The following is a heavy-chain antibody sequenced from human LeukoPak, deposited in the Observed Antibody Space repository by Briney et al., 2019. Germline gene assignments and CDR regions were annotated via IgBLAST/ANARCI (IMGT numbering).Heavy chain of an antibody. CDR1: GFTFSSYS. CDR2: ISSSSSPI. Sequence: GSLRLSCAASGFTFSSYSMNWVRQAPGKGLEWVPCISSSSSPIYYADSVKGRFTISRDDSKNTLYLQMNSLRAEDAAVYYCAKDRHNWGLDYWGQGTLVTISS. V-gene: IGHV3-48*01. CDR3: AKDRHNWGLDY. D-gene: IGHD7-27*01. J-gene: IGHJ4*02.